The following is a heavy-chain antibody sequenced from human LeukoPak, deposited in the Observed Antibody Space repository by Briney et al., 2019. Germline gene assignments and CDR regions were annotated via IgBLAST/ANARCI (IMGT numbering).Heavy chain of an antibody. CDR1: GFSFSTYN. J-gene: IGHJ6*03. CDR2: ITSSGREI. V-gene: IGHV3-21*01. D-gene: IGHD5-12*01. Sequence: GGSLRLSCAASGFSFSTYNMNWVRQAPGKALEWVSSITSSGREIFYIDSVKVRFTISRDNAERSLYLQMDSLRAEDTAVYYCARDPYNGAYGNYYYYYMDAWGKGTTVTVSS. CDR3: ARDPYNGAYGNYYYYYMDA.